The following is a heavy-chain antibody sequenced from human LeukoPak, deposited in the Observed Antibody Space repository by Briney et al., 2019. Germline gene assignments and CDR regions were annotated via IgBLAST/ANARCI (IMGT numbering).Heavy chain of an antibody. CDR3: AKDMGTGALDAFDI. J-gene: IGHJ3*02. CDR2: ISWNSGSI. Sequence: PGGSLRLSCAASGFTFDDCAMHWVRHAPGKGLEWVSGISWNSGSIGYADSVKGRFTISRDNAKNSLYLQMNSLRAEDTALYYCAKDMGTGALDAFDIWGQGTMVTVSS. CDR1: GFTFDDCA. V-gene: IGHV3-9*01. D-gene: IGHD2-8*02.